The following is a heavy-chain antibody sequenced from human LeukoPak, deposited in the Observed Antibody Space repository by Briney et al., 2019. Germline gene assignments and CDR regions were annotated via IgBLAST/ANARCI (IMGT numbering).Heavy chain of an antibody. J-gene: IGHJ4*02. D-gene: IGHD3-22*01. CDR3: AREYYYDSSGYGY. V-gene: IGHV3-23*01. Sequence: GGSLRLSCTASGFTFTNYAMSWVRQAPGKGLEWVSVISGSGGSTYYADSVKGRFTISRDNSKNTLYLQMNSLRAEDTAVYYCAREYYYDSSGYGYWGQGTLVTVSS. CDR1: GFTFTNYA. CDR2: ISGSGGST.